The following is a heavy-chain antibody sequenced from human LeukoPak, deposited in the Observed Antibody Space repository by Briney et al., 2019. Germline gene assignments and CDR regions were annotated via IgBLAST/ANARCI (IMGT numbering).Heavy chain of an antibody. CDR3: ARHWSSGQNFDY. D-gene: IGHD6-19*01. CDR2: INHSGST. Sequence: KPSETLSLTCAVYGGSFSGYYWSWIRQPPGKGLEWIGEINHSGSTNYNPSLKSRVTISVDTSKNQFSLKLSSVTAADTAVYYCARHWSSGQNFDYWGQGTLVTVSS. CDR1: GGSFSGYY. J-gene: IGHJ4*02. V-gene: IGHV4-34*01.